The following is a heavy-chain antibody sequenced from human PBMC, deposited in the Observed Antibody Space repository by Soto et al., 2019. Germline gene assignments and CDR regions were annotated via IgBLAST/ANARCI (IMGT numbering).Heavy chain of an antibody. CDR1: GGSISSYY. CDR2: IYYSGST. CDR3: ARGIVVVNYYYYGMDV. Sequence: QVQLQESGPGLVKPSETLSLTCTASGGSISSYYWSWIRQPPGKGLEWIGYIYYSGSTNNNPSLKSRVTTSVDTSKNQCSLKLSAVTAADTAVYYCARGIVVVNYYYYGMDVWGQGTTVTVSS. D-gene: IGHD2-15*01. J-gene: IGHJ6*02. V-gene: IGHV4-59*01.